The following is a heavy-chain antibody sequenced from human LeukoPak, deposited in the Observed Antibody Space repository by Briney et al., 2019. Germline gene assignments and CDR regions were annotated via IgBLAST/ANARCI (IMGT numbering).Heavy chain of an antibody. Sequence: SETLSLTCTVSGGSISSGGYYWSWIRQHPGKGLEWIGYIYYSGSTYYNPSLKSRVTISVDTSKNQFSLKLSSVTAADTAVYYCARDRATADSHAFDIWGQGTVVTVSS. V-gene: IGHV4-31*03. CDR2: IYYSGST. CDR1: GGSISSGGYY. D-gene: IGHD3-22*01. J-gene: IGHJ3*02. CDR3: ARDRATADSHAFDI.